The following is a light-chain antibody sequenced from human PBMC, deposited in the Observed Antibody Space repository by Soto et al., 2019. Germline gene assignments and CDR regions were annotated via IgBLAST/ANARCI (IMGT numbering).Light chain of an antibody. V-gene: IGLV2-23*01. J-gene: IGLJ2*01. CDR2: EGS. CDR3: CSYAGSSTPVV. Sequence: QSALTQPASVSGSPGQSITISCTGTSSDVGSYNLVSWYQQHPGKAPKLMIYEGSKRPSGVSNRFSGSKSGHTASLTISGLQAEDEADYYCCSYAGSSTPVVFGGGTKLTVL. CDR1: SSDVGSYNL.